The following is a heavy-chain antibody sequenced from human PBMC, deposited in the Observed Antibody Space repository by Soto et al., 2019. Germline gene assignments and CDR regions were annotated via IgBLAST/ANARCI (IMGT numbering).Heavy chain of an antibody. J-gene: IGHJ6*02. V-gene: IGHV2-26*01. CDR2: IFSNDEK. Sequence: QVTLKESGPVLVKPTETLTLTYTVSGFSLSNARMGVSWIRQPPGKALEWLAHIFSNDEKSYSTSLKSRLTISKDTSKSQVVLTMTNMDPVDTATYYCARGALEEGSGYYYYYYGMDVWGQGTTVTVSS. D-gene: IGHD3-16*01. CDR3: ARGALEEGSGYYYYYYGMDV. CDR1: GFSLSNARMG.